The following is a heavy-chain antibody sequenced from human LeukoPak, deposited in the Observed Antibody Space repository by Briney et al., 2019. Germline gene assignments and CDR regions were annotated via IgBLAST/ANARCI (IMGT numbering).Heavy chain of an antibody. D-gene: IGHD3-10*01. CDR2: IYYSGNT. CDR3: ARLFRSGSYYTSLDY. V-gene: IGHV4-59*08. Sequence: SETLSLTCTVSGGSISGYYWSWIRQPPGKGLEWIGYIYYSGNTYYSPSLKSRVTISVDTPKNQFSLKLSSVTAADTAVYYCARLFRSGSYYTSLDYWGQGTLVTVSS. CDR1: GGSISGYY. J-gene: IGHJ4*02.